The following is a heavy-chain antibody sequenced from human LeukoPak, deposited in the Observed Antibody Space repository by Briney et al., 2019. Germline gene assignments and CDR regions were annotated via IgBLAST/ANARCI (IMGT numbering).Heavy chain of an antibody. CDR2: IYTSGST. CDR3: ARHHIAAEVDWFDP. Sequence: SETLSLTCTVSGGSISSYYWSWIRQPPGKGLERIGYIYTSGSTNYNPSLKSRVTISVDTSKNQFSLKLSSVNAADTAVYYCARHHIAAEVDWFDPWGQGTLVTVSS. D-gene: IGHD6-13*01. CDR1: GGSISSYY. V-gene: IGHV4-4*09. J-gene: IGHJ5*02.